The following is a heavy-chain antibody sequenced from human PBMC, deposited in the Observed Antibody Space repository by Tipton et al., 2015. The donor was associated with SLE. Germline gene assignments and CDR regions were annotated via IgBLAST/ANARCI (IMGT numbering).Heavy chain of an antibody. J-gene: IGHJ4*02. CDR1: GYSISSGYS. D-gene: IGHD2-2*02. Sequence: TLSLTCTVSGYSISSGYSWGWIRQPPGKGLEWIGSMFHGGSTYYNPSLKSRVTISVDTSKNQFSLKLSSVTAADTAVYHCASSQYCSDSSCYSFDDWGQGTLVTVSS. CDR3: ASSQYCSDSSCYSFDD. CDR2: MFHGGST. V-gene: IGHV4-38-2*02.